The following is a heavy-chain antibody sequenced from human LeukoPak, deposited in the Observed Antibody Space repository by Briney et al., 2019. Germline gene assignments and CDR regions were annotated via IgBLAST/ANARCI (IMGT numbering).Heavy chain of an antibody. D-gene: IGHD3-3*01. CDR2: IRSKAYGGTT. J-gene: IGHJ4*02. CDR1: GFTFGDYA. CDR3: TRGDDRIFGVVIIPFFDY. V-gene: IGHV3-49*04. Sequence: GGSLRLSCTASGFTFGDYAMSWVRQAPGQGLEWVGFIRSKAYGGTTEHAASVKGRFTISRDDSKSIAYLQMNSLKTEDTAVYYCTRGDDRIFGVVIIPFFDYWGQGTLVTVSS.